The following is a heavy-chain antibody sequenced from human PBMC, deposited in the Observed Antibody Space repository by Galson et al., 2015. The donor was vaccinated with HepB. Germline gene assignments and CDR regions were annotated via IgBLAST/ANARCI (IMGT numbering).Heavy chain of an antibody. CDR1: GGSFSGYY. CDR3: ARSPYYYGSGSRDFDY. J-gene: IGHJ4*02. CDR2: INHSGST. V-gene: IGHV4-34*01. D-gene: IGHD3-10*01. Sequence: ETLSLTCAVYGGSFSGYYWSWIRQPPGKGLEWIGEINHSGSTNYNPSLKSRVTISVDTSKNQFSLKLSSVTAADTAVYYCARSPYYYGSGSRDFDYWGQGTLVTASS.